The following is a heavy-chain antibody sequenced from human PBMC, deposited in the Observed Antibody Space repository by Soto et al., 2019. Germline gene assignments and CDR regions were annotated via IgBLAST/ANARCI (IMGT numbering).Heavy chain of an antibody. V-gene: IGHV3-30*18. CDR1: GFTFSSYG. J-gene: IGHJ4*02. D-gene: IGHD4-17*01. CDR3: AKRGGHDYPEFDY. CDR2: ISYDGSNK. Sequence: QVQLVESGGGVVQPGRSLRLSCAASGFTFSSYGMHWVRQAPGKGLEWVAVISYDGSNKYYADSVKGRFTISRDNSKNTLYLQMNSLRAEDTAVYYCAKRGGHDYPEFDYWGQGTLVTVSP.